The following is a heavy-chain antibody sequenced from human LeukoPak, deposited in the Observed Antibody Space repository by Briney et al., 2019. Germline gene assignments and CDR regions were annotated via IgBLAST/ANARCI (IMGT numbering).Heavy chain of an antibody. V-gene: IGHV3-23*01. CDR3: AILYSSSPLDY. Sequence: HSGGSLRLSCAASGFTFSSYAMNWVRQAPGKGLEWVSTISGSGNSTYHADSVKGRFTISRDNSKNTLYLQMNSLSAEDTAIYYCAILYSSSPLDYWDQGTLVTVSS. J-gene: IGHJ4*02. CDR1: GFTFSSYA. CDR2: ISGSGNST. D-gene: IGHD6-6*01.